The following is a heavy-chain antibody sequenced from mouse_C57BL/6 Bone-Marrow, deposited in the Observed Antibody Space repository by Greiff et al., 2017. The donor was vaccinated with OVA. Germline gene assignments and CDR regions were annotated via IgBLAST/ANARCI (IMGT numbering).Heavy chain of an antibody. Sequence: DVHLVESGEGLVKPGGSLKLSCAASGFTFSSSAMSWVRQTPEKRLEWVAYISSGGDYSYYADTVKGRFTISRDNARNTLYLQMSSLKSEDTAMYYCTRERNFDVWGTGTTVTVSS. V-gene: IGHV5-9-1*02. CDR2: ISSGGDYS. CDR1: GFTFSSSA. J-gene: IGHJ1*03. CDR3: TRERNFDV.